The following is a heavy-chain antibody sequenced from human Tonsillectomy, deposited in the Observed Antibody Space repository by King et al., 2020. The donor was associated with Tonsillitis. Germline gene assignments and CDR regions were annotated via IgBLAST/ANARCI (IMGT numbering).Heavy chain of an antibody. V-gene: IGHV3-48*01. J-gene: IGHJ4*02. CDR2: ISNGGNDI. CDR3: VREWAY. CDR1: GFTFSSNA. Sequence: VQLVESGGGLVQPGGSLRLSCAASGFTFSSNALNWVRPAPGKGPEWVSYISNGGNDIYYADSVKGLFTISRDNANSSLYLQMNSLRADDTAMYYCVREWAYWGQGTLVTVSS. D-gene: IGHD1-26*01.